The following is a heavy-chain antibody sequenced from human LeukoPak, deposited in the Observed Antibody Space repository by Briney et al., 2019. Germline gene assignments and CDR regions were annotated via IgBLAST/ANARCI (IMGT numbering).Heavy chain of an antibody. Sequence: SQALSLTCTVSGGSISSGDYYWSWIRQPPGKGLEWIGYIYYSGSTYYNPSLKSRVTMSVDTSKNQFSLKLSSVTAADTAVYYCASRPYNSSPFDYWGQGTLVTVSS. V-gene: IGHV4-30-4*01. D-gene: IGHD6-6*01. CDR3: ASRPYNSSPFDY. CDR2: IYYSGST. CDR1: GGSISSGDYY. J-gene: IGHJ4*02.